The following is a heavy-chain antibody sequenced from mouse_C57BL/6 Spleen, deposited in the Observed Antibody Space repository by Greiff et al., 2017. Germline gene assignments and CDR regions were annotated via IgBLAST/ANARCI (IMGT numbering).Heavy chain of an antibody. CDR3: ARGTSLYYFDY. CDR2: IDPSDSYT. V-gene: IGHV1-69*01. CDR1: GYTFTSYW. Sequence: QVQLQQPGAELVMPGASVKLSCKASGYTFTSYWMHWVKQRPGQGLEWIGEIDPSDSYTNYNQKFKGKSTLTVDKSSSTAYMQLSSLTSEDSAVYYCARGTSLYYFDYWGQGTTRTVSS. J-gene: IGHJ2*01.